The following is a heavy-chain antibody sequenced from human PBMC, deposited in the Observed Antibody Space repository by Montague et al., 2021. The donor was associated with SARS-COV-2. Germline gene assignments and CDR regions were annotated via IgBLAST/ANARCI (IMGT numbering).Heavy chain of an antibody. V-gene: IGHV4-34*01. D-gene: IGHD6-19*01. Sequence: SETLSLTCAVYGESFSEYIRNRIRQPPGKGPEWIGEINHRGLTKYNPSLNSRVTLSVDTSRNQFSLKLNSVAAADTAMYYCVRSVGRRGTLYSSGWSKYPFDFWGQRTLVTVSS. CDR1: GESFSEYI. CDR3: VRSVGRRGTLYSSGWSKYPFDF. J-gene: IGHJ4*02. CDR2: INHRGLT.